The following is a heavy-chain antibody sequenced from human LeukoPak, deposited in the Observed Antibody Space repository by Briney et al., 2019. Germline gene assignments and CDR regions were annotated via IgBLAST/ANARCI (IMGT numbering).Heavy chain of an antibody. CDR2: ISGSNGNT. CDR3: ATKRDILTGYAPYFDY. J-gene: IGHJ4*02. CDR1: GYSFNRYG. V-gene: IGHV1-18*01. D-gene: IGHD3-9*01. Sequence: ASVKVSCKASGYSFNRYGVSWVRQAPGQGLEWVGWISGSNGNTYYAQSFQGRVTMTTDVSTGTAYMDLRNLGFDDTAVYYCATKRDILTGYAPYFDYWGQGTLVTVSS.